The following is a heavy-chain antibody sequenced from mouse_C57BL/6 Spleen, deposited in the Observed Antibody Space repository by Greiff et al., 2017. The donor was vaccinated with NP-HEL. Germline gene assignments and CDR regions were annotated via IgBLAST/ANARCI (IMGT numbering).Heavy chain of an antibody. J-gene: IGHJ3*01. CDR3: ARKFAY. V-gene: IGHV1-82*01. CDR1: GYAFSSSW. Sequence: VQLQESGPELVKPGASVKISCKASGYAFSSSWMNWVKQRPGKGLEWIGRIYPGDGDTNYNGKFKGKATLTADKSSSTAYMQLSSLTSEDSAVYFCARKFAYWGQGTLVTVSA. CDR2: IYPGDGDT.